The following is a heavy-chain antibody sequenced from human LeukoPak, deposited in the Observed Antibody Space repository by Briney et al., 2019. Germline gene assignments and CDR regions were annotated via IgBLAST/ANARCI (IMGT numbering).Heavy chain of an antibody. CDR1: GDSVSSNSAA. V-gene: IGHV6-1*01. Sequence: SQTLSLTCALSGDSVSSNSAAWNWIRQSPSRGLECLGRTYYRSKWYNDYAVSVKSRITINPDTSKTQFSLQLNSVTPEDTAVYYCARGGSGSYYGLGYDYWGQGTLVTVSS. D-gene: IGHD3-10*01. J-gene: IGHJ4*02. CDR3: ARGGSGSYYGLGYDY. CDR2: TYYRSKWYN.